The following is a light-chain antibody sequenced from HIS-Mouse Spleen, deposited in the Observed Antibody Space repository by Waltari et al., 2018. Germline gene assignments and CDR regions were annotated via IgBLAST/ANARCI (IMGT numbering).Light chain of an antibody. CDR1: ALPKQY. CDR3: QSADSSGNYVV. Sequence: SYELTQPPSVSVSPGQTARITCSGDALPKQYAYWYQQKPGQAPVVVIYKYSERPSGIPERFSGSSSGTTVTLTISGVQAEDEADYYCQSADSSGNYVVFGGGTKLTVL. CDR2: KYS. V-gene: IGLV3-25*03. J-gene: IGLJ2*01.